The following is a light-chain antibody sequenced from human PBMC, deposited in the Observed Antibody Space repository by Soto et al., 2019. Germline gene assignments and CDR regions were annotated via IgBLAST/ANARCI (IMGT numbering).Light chain of an antibody. CDR2: TND. V-gene: IGLV1-44*01. CDR3: AAWDDSLNGPM. Sequence: QSVLTQPPSASGTPGQRVSISCSGSSSNIGSNTVSWYQQLPGTAPKLLIYTNDHRPSGVPDRFSGSKSVTSASLAISGLQSEDEDDYYCAAWDDSLNGPMFGGGTKLT. CDR1: SSNIGSNT. J-gene: IGLJ3*02.